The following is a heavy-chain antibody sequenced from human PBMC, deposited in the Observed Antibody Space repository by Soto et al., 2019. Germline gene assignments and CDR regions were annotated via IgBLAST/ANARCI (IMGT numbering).Heavy chain of an antibody. CDR2: INHSGST. V-gene: IGHV4-34*01. CDR3: ARGRYYDFWSGGYGMDV. Sequence: XTLSLPCAVYGGSFSGYYWSWIRQPPGKGLELIGEINHSGSTNYNPSLKSRVTISVYTSKNQFSLKLSSVTAADTAVYYCARGRYYDFWSGGYGMDVWGQGTTGTVS. J-gene: IGHJ6*02. D-gene: IGHD3-3*01. CDR1: GGSFSGYY.